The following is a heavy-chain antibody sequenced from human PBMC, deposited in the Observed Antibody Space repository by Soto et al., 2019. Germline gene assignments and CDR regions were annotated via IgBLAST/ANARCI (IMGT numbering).Heavy chain of an antibody. CDR1: GFSFEDYD. J-gene: IGHJ4*02. CDR2: ISSNSGAI. D-gene: IGHD2-2*01. CDR3: VKGTFSSSKVIFDY. Sequence: EVQLVESGGGLAQPGRSLRLSCVASGFSFEDYDMHWVRQVPGKGLEWVSSISSNSGAIKYADSVKGRFSLSRDNAKNSMYLEKNSLRVEDTAFYFCVKGTFSSSKVIFDYWGQGTLVTVSS. V-gene: IGHV3-9*01.